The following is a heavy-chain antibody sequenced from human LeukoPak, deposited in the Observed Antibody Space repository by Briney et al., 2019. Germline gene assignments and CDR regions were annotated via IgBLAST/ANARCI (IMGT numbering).Heavy chain of an antibody. CDR3: ARQSGTYWGLDY. Sequence: GGSLRLSCAASGFTFSNYWMQWVRQAPGKGLVWVSRINSDGSTSYADSVKGRFTMTRDTSIGTASMEFSSLTSDDTAVYYCARQSGTYWGLDYWGQGTLVTVSS. D-gene: IGHD1-26*01. V-gene: IGHV3-74*01. CDR1: GFTFSNYW. J-gene: IGHJ4*02. CDR2: INSDGST.